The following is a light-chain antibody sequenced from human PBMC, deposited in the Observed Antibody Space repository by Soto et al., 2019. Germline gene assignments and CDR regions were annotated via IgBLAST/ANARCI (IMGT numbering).Light chain of an antibody. CDR2: GAS. CDR3: QQYGSSSWT. J-gene: IGKJ1*01. V-gene: IGKV3-20*01. Sequence: EIVLTQPPGTLSLSPGERATLSSRASQSVSNNYLAWYQQKPGQAPRLLIYGASNRATGIPDRFSGSGSGTDFTLTISRLEPEDFAVYYCQQYGSSSWTFGQGTKVDIK. CDR1: QSVSNNY.